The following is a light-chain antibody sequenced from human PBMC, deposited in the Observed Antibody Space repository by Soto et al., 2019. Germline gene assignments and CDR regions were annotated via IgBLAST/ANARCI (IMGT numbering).Light chain of an antibody. J-gene: IGKJ1*01. Sequence: EIVLTQAPGTLSLSPGERATLSCRASQSVSTRSLAWYQQKPGQAPRLLISGASSRAADIPDRFSGSGSGTDFTLTINRLEPEDFAVYYCQQHDSSPRTFGQGTKVDSK. CDR3: QQHDSSPRT. CDR2: GAS. CDR1: QSVSTRS. V-gene: IGKV3-20*01.